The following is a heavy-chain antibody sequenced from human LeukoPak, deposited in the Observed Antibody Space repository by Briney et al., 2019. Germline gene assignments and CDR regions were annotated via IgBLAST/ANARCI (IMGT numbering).Heavy chain of an antibody. CDR3: ARRASSSFYYGMDV. V-gene: IGHV3-7*03. CDR1: GFTFSSYW. CDR2: IKQDGSEK. D-gene: IGHD6-13*01. J-gene: IGHJ6*02. Sequence: PGGSLRLSCAASGFTFSSYWMSWVRQAPGKGLEWVANIKQDGSEKYYVDSVKGRFTISRDNAKNSLYLQMNSLRAEDTAVYYCARRASSSFYYGMDVWGQGTTVTVSS.